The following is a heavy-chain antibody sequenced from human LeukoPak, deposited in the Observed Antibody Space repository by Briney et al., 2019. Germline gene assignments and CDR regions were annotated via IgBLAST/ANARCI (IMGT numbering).Heavy chain of an antibody. CDR2: ISGSGGST. D-gene: IGHD2-2*03. Sequence: QPGGSLRLSCAASGFTFSSYAMSWVRPAPGKGLEWVSAISGSGGSTYYADSVKGRFTISRDNSKNTLYLQMNSLRAEDTAVYYCAKVLLRGYCSSTSCPTVADYWGQGTLVTVSS. CDR1: GFTFSSYA. J-gene: IGHJ4*02. CDR3: AKVLLRGYCSSTSCPTVADY. V-gene: IGHV3-23*01.